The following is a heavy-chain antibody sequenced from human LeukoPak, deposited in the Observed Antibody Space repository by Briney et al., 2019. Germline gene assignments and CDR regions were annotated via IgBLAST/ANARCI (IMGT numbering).Heavy chain of an antibody. J-gene: IGHJ3*02. CDR3: ARGRFLDAFDI. V-gene: IGHV4-34*01. CDR2: INHSGST. D-gene: IGHD3-3*01. CDR1: GGSFSGYY. Sequence: PSETLSLTCAAYGGSFSGYYWSWIRQPPGKGLEWIGEINHSGSTNYNPSLKSRVTISVDTSKNQFSLKLSSVTAADTAVYYCARGRFLDAFDIWGQGTMVTVSS.